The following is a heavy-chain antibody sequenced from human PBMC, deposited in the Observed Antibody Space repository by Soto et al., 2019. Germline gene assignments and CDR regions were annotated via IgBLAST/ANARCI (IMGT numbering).Heavy chain of an antibody. V-gene: IGHV3-48*01. J-gene: IGHJ4*02. Sequence: EVQLVESGGDLVQPGGSLRLSCTGSGFTFSAYSMNWVRQAPGKGLEWLSYISGSSNTIHYADSVRGRFTISRDNAKNSLYLQMNSLRAEDTAVYYCTSKTESDYWGQGTLVTVSS. CDR1: GFTFSAYS. CDR2: ISGSSNTI. CDR3: TSKTESDY.